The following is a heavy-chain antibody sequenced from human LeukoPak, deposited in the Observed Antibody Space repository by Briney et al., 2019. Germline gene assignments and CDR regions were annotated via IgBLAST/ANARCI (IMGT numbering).Heavy chain of an antibody. D-gene: IGHD4-17*01. CDR3: ASSIYGDGPYNWFDP. CDR2: IYTSGST. Sequence: SETLSLTCTVSGGSISSGSYYWSWIRQPAGKGLEWIGRIYTSGSTNYNPSLKSRVTISVDTSKNQFSLKLSSVTAADTAVYYCASSIYGDGPYNWFDPWGQGTLVTVSS. J-gene: IGHJ5*02. V-gene: IGHV4-61*02. CDR1: GGSISSGSYY.